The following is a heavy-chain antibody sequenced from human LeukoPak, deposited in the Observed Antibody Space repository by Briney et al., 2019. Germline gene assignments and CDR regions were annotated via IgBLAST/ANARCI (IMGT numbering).Heavy chain of an antibody. D-gene: IGHD3-10*01. Sequence: QSGGSLRLSCAASGFTFSSHWMNWVRQAPGKGLEWVANIKYDGNEKYYVDSVKGRFTISRDNSKNTLYLQMNSLRAEDTAVYYCARVPESGSYGSGGPNYYYYMDVWGKGTTVTISS. CDR3: ARVPESGSYGSGGPNYYYYMDV. CDR2: IKYDGNEK. J-gene: IGHJ6*03. V-gene: IGHV3-7*03. CDR1: GFTFSSHW.